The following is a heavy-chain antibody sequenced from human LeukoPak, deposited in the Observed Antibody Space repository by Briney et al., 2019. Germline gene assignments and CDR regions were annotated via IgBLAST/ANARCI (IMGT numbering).Heavy chain of an antibody. Sequence: SETLSLTCAVYGGSFSGYYWSWIRQPPGKGLEWIGEINHSGSTNYNPSLKSRVTISVDTSKNQFSLKLSSVTAADTAVCYCARFDQVSETAGGYWGQGTLVTVSS. D-gene: IGHD5/OR15-5a*01. CDR2: INHSGST. CDR1: GGSFSGYY. J-gene: IGHJ4*02. V-gene: IGHV4-34*01. CDR3: ARFDQVSETAGGY.